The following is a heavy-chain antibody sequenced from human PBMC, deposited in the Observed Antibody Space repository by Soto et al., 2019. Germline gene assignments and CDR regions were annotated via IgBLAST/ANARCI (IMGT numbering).Heavy chain of an antibody. V-gene: IGHV3-30-3*01. Sequence: QVQLVESGGGVVQPGRSLRLSCAASGFTFSSYAMHWVRQAPGKGLEWVAVISYDGSNKYYADSVKGRFTISRDNSKNTLYLQMNSLRAEDTAVYYCAREVAAAGTLPDTGDYGMDVWGQGTTVTVSS. J-gene: IGHJ6*02. D-gene: IGHD6-13*01. CDR3: AREVAAAGTLPDTGDYGMDV. CDR1: GFTFSSYA. CDR2: ISYDGSNK.